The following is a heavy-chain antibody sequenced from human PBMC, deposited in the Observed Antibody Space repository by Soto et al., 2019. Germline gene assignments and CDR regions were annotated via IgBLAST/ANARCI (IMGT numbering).Heavy chain of an antibody. Sequence: SETLSLTCTVSGGSISSSSYYWGWIRQPPGKGLEWIGSIYYSGSTYYNPSLKSRVTISVDTSKNQFSRKLSSVTAADTAVYYCARLWYYYDSSGEPYFDYWGQGTLVTVSS. J-gene: IGHJ4*02. CDR1: GGSISSSSYY. CDR2: IYYSGST. D-gene: IGHD3-22*01. CDR3: ARLWYYYDSSGEPYFDY. V-gene: IGHV4-39*01.